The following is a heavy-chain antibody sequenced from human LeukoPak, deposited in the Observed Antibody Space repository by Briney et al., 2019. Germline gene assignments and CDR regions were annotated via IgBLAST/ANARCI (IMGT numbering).Heavy chain of an antibody. Sequence: GGSLGLSCAASGFTFSSYAMSWVRQAPGKGLEWVSAISGSGGSTYYADSVKGRFTISRDNSKNTLYLQMNSLRAEDTAVYYCAKDLESGYSYGRLIDYWGQGTLVTVSS. CDR2: ISGSGGST. D-gene: IGHD5-18*01. CDR3: AKDLESGYSYGRLIDY. CDR1: GFTFSSYA. V-gene: IGHV3-23*01. J-gene: IGHJ4*02.